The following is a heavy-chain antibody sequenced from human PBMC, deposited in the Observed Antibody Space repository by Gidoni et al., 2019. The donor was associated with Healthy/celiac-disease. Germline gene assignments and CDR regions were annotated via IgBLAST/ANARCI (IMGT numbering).Heavy chain of an antibody. CDR3: ARGHCSGGSCYFSGWFDP. D-gene: IGHD2-15*01. CDR2: IYHSGST. CDR1: GGPISSRNW. J-gene: IGHJ5*02. V-gene: IGHV4-4*02. Sequence: QVQLQESGPGLVKPSGTLSLTCAVSGGPISSRNWWSWVRQPPGTGLEWIGEIYHSGSTNYNPSLKSRVTISVDKSKNQFSLKLSSVTAADTAVYYCARGHCSGGSCYFSGWFDPWGQGTLVTVSS.